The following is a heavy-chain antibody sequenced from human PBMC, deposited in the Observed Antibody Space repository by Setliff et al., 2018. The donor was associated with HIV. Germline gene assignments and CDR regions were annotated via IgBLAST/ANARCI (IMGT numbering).Heavy chain of an antibody. Sequence: PSETLSLTCAVSGYSISSGYYWGWLRQPPGKGLEWIGSMYDSGSTYYNPSLKSRVTISVDSSKNQFSLKLNSVTAADTAVYYCARGGLYSPAPPGEGHFFDYWGQETLVTVSS. J-gene: IGHJ4*02. CDR3: ARGGLYSPAPPGEGHFFDY. V-gene: IGHV4-38-2*01. CDR1: GYSISSGYY. D-gene: IGHD5-18*01. CDR2: MYDSGST.